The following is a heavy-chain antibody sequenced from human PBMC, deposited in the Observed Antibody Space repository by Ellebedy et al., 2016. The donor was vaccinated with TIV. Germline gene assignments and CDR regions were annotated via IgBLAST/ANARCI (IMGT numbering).Heavy chain of an antibody. CDR2: IYHSGST. V-gene: IGHV4-4*02. J-gene: IGHJ4*02. CDR1: GGSISSSNW. CDR3: ARELSGNFFDF. D-gene: IGHD1-26*01. Sequence: SETLSLTXAVSGGSISSSNWWSWVRQPPGKGLEWIGEIYHSGSTNYNPSLKSRVTISVDKSKNQFSLKLTSVTAADTAVYYCARELSGNFFDFWGQGTLVTVSS.